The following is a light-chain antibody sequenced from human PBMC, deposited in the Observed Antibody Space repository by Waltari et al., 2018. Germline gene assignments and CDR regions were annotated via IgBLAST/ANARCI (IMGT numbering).Light chain of an antibody. Sequence: DIVLTQSPGTLSFSPGERATLSCRASQSITNNYLAWYQQRPGQAPRILIYAASSRVTGIPDRFSGSGSGTGFTLTIRRLEPEDFAVYYCQQYGSSPLYTFGQGTKLEIK. J-gene: IGKJ2*01. V-gene: IGKV3-20*01. CDR2: AAS. CDR1: QSITNNY. CDR3: QQYGSSPLYT.